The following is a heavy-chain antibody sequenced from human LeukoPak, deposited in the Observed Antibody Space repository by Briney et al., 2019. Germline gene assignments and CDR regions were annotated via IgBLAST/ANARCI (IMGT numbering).Heavy chain of an antibody. CDR1: GGSISSYY. V-gene: IGHV4-59*01. CDR2: IYYSGST. D-gene: IGHD3-3*01. CDR3: ARVGTGYDFWSGSPYYMDV. Sequence: SETLSLTCTVSGGSISSYYWSWIRQPPGKGLEWIGYIYYSGSTNYNPSLKSRVTISVDTSKNQFSLKLSSVTAADTAVYYCARVGTGYDFWSGSPYYMDVWGKGTTVTVSS. J-gene: IGHJ6*03.